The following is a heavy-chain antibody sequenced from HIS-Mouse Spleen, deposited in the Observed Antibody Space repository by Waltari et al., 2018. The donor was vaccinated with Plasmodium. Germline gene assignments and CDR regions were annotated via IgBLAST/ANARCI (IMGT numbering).Heavy chain of an antibody. V-gene: IGHV3-7*01. CDR2: IKQDGSEK. CDR1: GFDFSSYW. D-gene: IGHD6-13*01. J-gene: IGHJ2*01. CDR3: ASSWYWYFDL. Sequence: EVQLVESGGGLVQPGGSLRLSCDASGFDFSSYWISWVRQAPGKGLEWVANIKQDGSEKYYVDSVKGRFTISRDNAKNSLYLQMNSLRAEDTAVYYCASSWYWYFDLWGRGTLVTVSS.